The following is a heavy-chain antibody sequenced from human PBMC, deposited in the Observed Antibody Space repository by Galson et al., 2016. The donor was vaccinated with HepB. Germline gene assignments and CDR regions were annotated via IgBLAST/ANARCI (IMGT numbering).Heavy chain of an antibody. CDR1: GFTFSSYG. CDR2: ISALHNQI. J-gene: IGHJ5*02. V-gene: IGHV3-23*01. Sequence: SLRLSCAGSGFTFSSYGMSWVRQAPGKGLEWVSVISALHNQIYHADSVRGRFTISRDNSKSRLFLQMSSLRAEDTAMYYCVISARGISTGPFDHWGQGTLVVVSS. CDR3: VISARGISTGPFDH. D-gene: IGHD3-10*01.